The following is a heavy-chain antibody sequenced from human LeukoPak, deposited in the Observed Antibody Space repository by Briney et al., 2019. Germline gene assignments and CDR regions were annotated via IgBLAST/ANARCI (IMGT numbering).Heavy chain of an antibody. J-gene: IGHJ4*02. V-gene: IGHV3-23*01. D-gene: IGHD2-21*01. CDR3: AKFLPTQMVVANYYFDY. CDR1: GFTFSSYA. CDR2: ISGSGGST. Sequence: PGGSLRLSCAASGFTFSSYAMSWVRQAPGKGLEWVSAISGSGGSTYYADSVKGRFTISRHNSKNTLYLQMNSLRAEDTAVYYCAKFLPTQMVVANYYFDYWGQGTLVTVSS.